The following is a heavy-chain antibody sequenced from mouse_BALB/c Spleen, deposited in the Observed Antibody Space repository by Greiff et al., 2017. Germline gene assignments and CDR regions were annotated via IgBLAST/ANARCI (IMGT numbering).Heavy chain of an antibody. CDR2: INPYNGDT. CDR1: GYTFTDYN. V-gene: IGHV1-37*01. Sequence: VQLKQSGPELVKPGASVKISCKASGYTFTDYNMHWVKQSHGKSLEWIGRINPYNGDTFYNQKFKGKATLTVDKSSSTAHMELLSLTSEDSAVYYCGRSYYGRAMDYWGQGTSVTVSS. CDR3: GRSYYGRAMDY. D-gene: IGHD1-1*01. J-gene: IGHJ4*01.